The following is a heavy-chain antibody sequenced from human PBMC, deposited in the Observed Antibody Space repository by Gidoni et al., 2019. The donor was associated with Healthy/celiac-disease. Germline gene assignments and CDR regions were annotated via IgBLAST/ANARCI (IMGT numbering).Heavy chain of an antibody. CDR1: GGSLSSSSYY. Sequence: QLQLQESGPGLVKPSETLSLTCTVSGGSLSSSSYYWGWLRQPPGKGLEWIGSIYYSGSTYYNPSLKSRVTISVDTSKNQFSLKLSSVTAADTAVYYCARDWQWLTYYYYGMDVWGQGTTVTVSS. V-gene: IGHV4-39*07. J-gene: IGHJ6*02. CDR2: IYYSGST. CDR3: ARDWQWLTYYYYGMDV. D-gene: IGHD6-19*01.